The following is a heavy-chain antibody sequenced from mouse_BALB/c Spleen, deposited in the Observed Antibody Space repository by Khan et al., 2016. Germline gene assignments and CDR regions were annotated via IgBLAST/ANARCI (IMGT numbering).Heavy chain of an antibody. CDR2: ITYSGST. D-gene: IGHD1-2*01. CDR3: ARTADTLYYAMDY. CDR1: GYSITSDYA. J-gene: IGHJ4*01. Sequence: EVQLVESGPGLVKPSQSLSLTCTVTGYSITSDYAWNWIRQFPGNKLEWMGYITYSGSTSYNPSLKSRISITRDTSKNHSFLQLNSVTTEDTATYYCARTADTLYYAMDYWGQGTSVTVSS. V-gene: IGHV3-2*02.